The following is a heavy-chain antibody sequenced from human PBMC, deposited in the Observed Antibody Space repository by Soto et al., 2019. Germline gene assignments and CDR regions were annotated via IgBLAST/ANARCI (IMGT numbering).Heavy chain of an antibody. CDR1: GFTFSDYY. CDR2: ISSSGSTI. D-gene: IGHD5-18*01. Sequence: VGSLRLSCAASGFTFSDYYMSWIRLATGKGLQRVPYISSSGSTIYYADSVKGRFTISRDNAKNSRYLQMSSLRAEDTAVYYCARVGEMATANDYWGQGTLVTVSS. V-gene: IGHV3-11*01. CDR3: ARVGEMATANDY. J-gene: IGHJ4*02.